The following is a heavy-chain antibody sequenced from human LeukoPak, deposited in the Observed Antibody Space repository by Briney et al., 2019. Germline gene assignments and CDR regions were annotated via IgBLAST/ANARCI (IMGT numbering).Heavy chain of an antibody. CDR2: IYHTGST. V-gene: IGHV4-30-2*01. Sequence: SETLSLTCTVSGGSISSGDYYWSWVRQLPGKGLEWIGYIYHTGSTYYNPSLKSRVTMAVDRSKNQFSLKLTSMTTADTAVYYCAVGRRVTIADYWGQGTLVTVSS. J-gene: IGHJ4*02. CDR3: AVGRRVTIADY. D-gene: IGHD4-17*01. CDR1: GGSISSGDYY.